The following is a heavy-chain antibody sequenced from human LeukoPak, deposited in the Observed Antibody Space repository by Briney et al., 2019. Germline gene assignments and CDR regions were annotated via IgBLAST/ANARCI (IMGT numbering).Heavy chain of an antibody. V-gene: IGHV3-53*01. CDR3: ARAKGYSGYVYHFDY. J-gene: IGHJ4*02. CDR2: IYSGGST. Sequence: GGSLRLSCAASGFTVSSNYMSWVRQAPGKGLEWVSVIYSGGSTYYADSVKGRFTISRDNSKNTLYLQMNSLRAEDTAVYYCARAKGYSGYVYHFDYWGQGTLVTVSS. CDR1: GFTVSSNY. D-gene: IGHD5-12*01.